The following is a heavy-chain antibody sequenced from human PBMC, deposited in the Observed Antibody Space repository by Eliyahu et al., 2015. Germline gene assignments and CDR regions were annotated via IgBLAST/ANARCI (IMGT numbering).Heavy chain of an antibody. CDR3: ARGGGLHRTGCYGMDV. CDR1: GFSLSTSGMC. J-gene: IGHJ6*02. CDR2: IXWDDDK. Sequence: QVTLRESGPALVKPTQTLTLTCTFSGFSLSTSGMCVXWXRQPPGKALEWLARIXWDDDKYYSTSLKTRLTISKDTSKNQVVLTMTNMDPVDTATYYCARGGGLHRTGCYGMDVWGQGTTVTVSS. V-gene: IGHV2-70*15. D-gene: IGHD4-11*01.